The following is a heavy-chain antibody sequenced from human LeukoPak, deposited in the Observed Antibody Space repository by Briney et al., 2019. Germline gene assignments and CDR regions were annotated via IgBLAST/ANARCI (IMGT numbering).Heavy chain of an antibody. CDR3: ARGLREDVLRYFDWLSAGHYYYYMDV. J-gene: IGHJ6*03. Sequence: GGSLRLSCAASGFTFSSYEMNWVRQAPGKGLEGVSYISSSGNTIYYADSVKGRFTISRDNAKNSLYLQMNSLRAEDTAVYYCARGLREDVLRYFDWLSAGHYYYYMDVWGKGTTVTISS. V-gene: IGHV3-48*03. CDR2: ISSSGNTI. D-gene: IGHD3-9*01. CDR1: GFTFSSYE.